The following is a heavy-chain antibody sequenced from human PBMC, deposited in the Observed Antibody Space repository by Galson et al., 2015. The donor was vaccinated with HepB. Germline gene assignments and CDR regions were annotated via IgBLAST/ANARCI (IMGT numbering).Heavy chain of an antibody. V-gene: IGHV5-10-1*01. J-gene: IGHJ6*02. CDR1: GYSFTSYW. CDR2: IDPSDSYT. D-gene: IGHD7-27*01. CDR3: ATLTGTEDYYYGMDV. Sequence: QSGAEVKKPGESLRISCKGSGYSFTSYWISWVRQMPGKGLEWMGRIDPSDSYTNYSPSFQGHVTISADRSISTAYLQWSSLKASDTAMYYCATLTGTEDYYYGMDVWGQGTTVTVSS.